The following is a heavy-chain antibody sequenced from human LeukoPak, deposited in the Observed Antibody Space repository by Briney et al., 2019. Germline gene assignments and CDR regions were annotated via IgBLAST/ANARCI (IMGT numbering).Heavy chain of an antibody. V-gene: IGHV3-23*01. CDR2: ISGSGGST. D-gene: IGHD3-10*01. J-gene: IGHJ4*02. CDR1: GFTFSSYA. CDR3: AKDTTMANGFRGFDY. Sequence: PGGSLRLSCAASGFTFSSYAMSWVRQAPGKGLEWVSAISGSGGSTYYADSVKDRFTISRDNSKNTLYLQMNSLRAEDTAVYYCAKDTTMANGFRGFDYWGQGTLVTVSS.